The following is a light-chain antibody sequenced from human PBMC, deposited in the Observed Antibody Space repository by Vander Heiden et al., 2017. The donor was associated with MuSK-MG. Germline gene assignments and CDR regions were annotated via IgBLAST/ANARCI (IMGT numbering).Light chain of an antibody. Sequence: QSVLTQSPSVSGAPGQRVTISCTGSSSNIGAGYDVHWYQQLPGTAPNLLLYGNSNRPSGVPDRFSGSKSGTSASLAITGLQAEDEADYYCQSYDSSLSGSSVVFGGGTKLTVL. CDR3: QSYDSSLSGSSVV. CDR2: GNS. CDR1: SSNIGAGYD. V-gene: IGLV1-40*01. J-gene: IGLJ2*01.